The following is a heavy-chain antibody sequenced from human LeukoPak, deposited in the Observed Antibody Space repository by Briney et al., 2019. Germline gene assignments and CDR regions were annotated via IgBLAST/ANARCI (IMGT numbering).Heavy chain of an antibody. J-gene: IGHJ4*02. Sequence: GGSLRLSCAASGFTFDDYAMHWVRQAPGKGLEWVSGISWNSGSIGYADSVKGRFTISRDNAKNSLYLQMNSLRAEDTTLYYCAKDIATGNRLYYFDYWGQGTLVTVSS. V-gene: IGHV3-9*01. CDR1: GFTFDDYA. CDR3: AKDIATGNRLYYFDY. CDR2: ISWNSGSI. D-gene: IGHD1-14*01.